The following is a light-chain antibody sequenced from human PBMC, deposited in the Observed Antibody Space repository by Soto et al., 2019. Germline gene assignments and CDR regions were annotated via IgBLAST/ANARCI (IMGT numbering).Light chain of an antibody. CDR2: DVS. CDR3: GLYTSSSTVV. V-gene: IGLV2-14*01. Sequence: QSALTQPASVSGSPGQSITISCTGTSSDIYDYNYVSWYQQHPGKAPKLMVYDVSYRPSGVSNRFSGSKSGSTASLTISGLQAEDEADYYCGLYTSSSTVVFGGGTKLTVL. CDR1: SSDIYDYNY. J-gene: IGLJ2*01.